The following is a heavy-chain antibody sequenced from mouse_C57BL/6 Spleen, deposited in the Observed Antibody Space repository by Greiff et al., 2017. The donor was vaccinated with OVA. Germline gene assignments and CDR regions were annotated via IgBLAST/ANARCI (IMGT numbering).Heavy chain of an antibody. Sequence: VQLKQSGPELVKPGASVKISCKASGYSFTGYYMNWVKQSPEKSLEWIGEINPSTGGTTYNQKFKAKATLTVDKSSSTAYMQLKSLTSEDSAVYYCARNGYYYGSLDYWGQGTTLTVSS. CDR2: INPSTGGT. J-gene: IGHJ2*01. CDR3: ARNGYYYGSLDY. D-gene: IGHD1-1*01. V-gene: IGHV1-42*01. CDR1: GYSFTGYY.